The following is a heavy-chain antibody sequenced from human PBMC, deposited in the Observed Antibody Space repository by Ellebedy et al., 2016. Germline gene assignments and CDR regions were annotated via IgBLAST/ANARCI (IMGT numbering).Heavy chain of an antibody. CDR1: GGSISSGGYS. Sequence: SETLSLTXAVSGGSISSGGYSWSWIRQPPGKGLEWIGYIYHSGSTYYNPSLKSRVTISVDRSKNQFSLKLSSVTAADTAVYYCARGNSDYDSSGLLYYFDYWGQGTLVTVSS. J-gene: IGHJ4*02. CDR3: ARGNSDYDSSGLLYYFDY. CDR2: IYHSGST. V-gene: IGHV4-30-2*01. D-gene: IGHD3-22*01.